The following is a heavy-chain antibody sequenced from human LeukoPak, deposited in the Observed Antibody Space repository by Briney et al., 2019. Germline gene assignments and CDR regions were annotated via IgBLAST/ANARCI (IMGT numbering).Heavy chain of an antibody. D-gene: IGHD3-22*01. CDR2: IIPIFGTA. V-gene: IGHV1-69*13. Sequence: SVKVSCKASGYTFTGYYMHWVRQAPGQGLEWMGGIIPIFGTANYAQKFQGRVTITADESTSTAYMELSSLRSEDTAVYYCASQNYYDSSGYYLSTYWGQGTLVTVSS. J-gene: IGHJ4*02. CDR3: ASQNYYDSSGYYLSTY. CDR1: GYTFTGYY.